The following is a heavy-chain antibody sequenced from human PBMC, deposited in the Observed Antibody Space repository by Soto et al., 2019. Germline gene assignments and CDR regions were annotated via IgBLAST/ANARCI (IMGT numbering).Heavy chain of an antibody. J-gene: IGHJ4*02. D-gene: IGHD3-22*01. CDR1: GFSFNDYS. Sequence: GGSLRLSCAASGFSFNDYSMNWVRQAPGKALEWVSYISRSSGTIYYADSVKGRFTISRDNAKNSLYLQMNSLRAEDTAVYYCAREISSHTSDYSDFDYWGQGTVVTVSS. CDR2: ISRSSGTI. CDR3: AREISSHTSDYSDFDY. V-gene: IGHV3-48*01.